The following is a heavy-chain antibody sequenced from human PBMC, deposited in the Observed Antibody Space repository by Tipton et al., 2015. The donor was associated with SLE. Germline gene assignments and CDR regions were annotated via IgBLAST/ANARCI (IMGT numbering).Heavy chain of an antibody. D-gene: IGHD3-22*01. CDR3: ASASSGYYFEP. Sequence: TLSLTCTVSGGSISSSSYYWGWIRQPPGKGLEWIGYIYYSGSTNYNPSLKSRVTISVDTSKNQFSLKLSSVTAADTAVYYCASASSGYYFEPWGQGTLVTVSS. V-gene: IGHV4-61*05. CDR2: IYYSGST. CDR1: GGSISSSSYY. J-gene: IGHJ5*02.